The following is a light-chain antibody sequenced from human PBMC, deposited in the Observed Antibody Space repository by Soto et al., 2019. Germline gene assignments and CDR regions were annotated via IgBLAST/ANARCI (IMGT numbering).Light chain of an antibody. V-gene: IGKV3-15*01. CDR3: QQYGSSPFT. Sequence: EIVMTQSPATLSVSPGERATLSCRASQSVSSNLAWYQHKPGQAPRLLIYGASTRATGIPARFSGSGSGTDFTLIIRRLEPEDFEVYYCQQYGSSPFTFGPGTKVDIK. CDR1: QSVSSN. J-gene: IGKJ3*01. CDR2: GAS.